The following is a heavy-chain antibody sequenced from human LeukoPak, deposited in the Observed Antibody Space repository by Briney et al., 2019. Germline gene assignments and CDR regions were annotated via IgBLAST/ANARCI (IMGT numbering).Heavy chain of an antibody. J-gene: IGHJ4*02. CDR3: ARESITGDRDFDY. CDR2: ISSGSRTI. CDR1: GFSFSSYS. V-gene: IGHV3-48*01. Sequence: GGSLRLSCAASGFSFSSYSMSWVRQAPGRGLEWISYISSGSRTIFYADSVKGRFTISRDNAKNSLYLLMNSLRADDTAVYYCARESITGDRDFDYWGQGTLITVSS. D-gene: IGHD7-27*01.